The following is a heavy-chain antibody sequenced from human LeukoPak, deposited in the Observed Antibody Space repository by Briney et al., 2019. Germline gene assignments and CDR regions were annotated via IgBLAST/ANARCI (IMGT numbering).Heavy chain of an antibody. V-gene: IGHV3-33*01. Sequence: GGSLRLSCAASGFTFSSYGMHWVRQAPGKGLEWVAVIWYDGSNKYYADSVKGRFTISRDNAKSSLYLQMNSLRVDDTAVYYCARTVFGAYNWFDPWGQGALVTVSS. CDR2: IWYDGSNK. J-gene: IGHJ5*02. CDR3: ARTVFGAYNWFDP. D-gene: IGHD3-3*01. CDR1: GFTFSSYG.